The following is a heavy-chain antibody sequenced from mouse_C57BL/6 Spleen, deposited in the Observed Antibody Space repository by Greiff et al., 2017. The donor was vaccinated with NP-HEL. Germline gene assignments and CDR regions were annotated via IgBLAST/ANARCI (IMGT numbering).Heavy chain of an antibody. D-gene: IGHD2-3*01. CDR2: IWGGGGA. CDR1: GFSLTSYG. Sequence: VHLVESGPGLVAPSQSLSITCTVSGFSLTSYGVSWVRQPPGKGLEWPGEIWGGGGATYHSALLYRLSISKDNSKSQVFLKLNRLQTDDTATYYCAKGCYDGYYVWFAYWGQGTLVTVSA. J-gene: IGHJ3*01. V-gene: IGHV2-3*01. CDR3: AKGCYDGYYVWFAY.